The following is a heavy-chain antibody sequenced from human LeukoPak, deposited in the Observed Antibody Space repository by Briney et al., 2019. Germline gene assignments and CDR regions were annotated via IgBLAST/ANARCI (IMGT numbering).Heavy chain of an antibody. Sequence: GASVKVSCKATGYTFTSYGISWARQAPGQGLEWMGWISAYNGNTNYAQKPQGRVTMTTDTSTSTAYMELRSLRSDDTAVYYCASCYGALPRAFDIWGQGTMVTVSS. CDR3: ASCYGALPRAFDI. CDR2: ISAYNGNT. J-gene: IGHJ3*02. D-gene: IGHD4-17*01. V-gene: IGHV1-18*01. CDR1: GYTFTSYG.